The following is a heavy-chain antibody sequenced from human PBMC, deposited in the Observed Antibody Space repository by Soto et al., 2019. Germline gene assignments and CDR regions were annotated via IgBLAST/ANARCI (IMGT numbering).Heavy chain of an antibody. J-gene: IGHJ6*02. CDR1: GYSFTAYW. Sequence: GESLKISCSASGYSFTAYWIAWVRQMPGKGLEWMGIIYPGDSDTRYSPSFQGQVTISADKSISTAYLQWSSLKASDTAIYYCATSIFYYGMDVWGQGTTVIVSS. CDR3: ATSIFYYGMDV. CDR2: IYPGDSDT. V-gene: IGHV5-51*01.